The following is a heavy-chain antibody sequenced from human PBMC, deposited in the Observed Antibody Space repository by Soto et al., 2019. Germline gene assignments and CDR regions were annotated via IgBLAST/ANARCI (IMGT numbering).Heavy chain of an antibody. Sequence: EVQLVESGGGLVQPGGSLRLSCAASGFTFSSYSMNWVRQAPGKGLEWVSYISSSSSTIYYADSVKGRFTISRDNAKNSLYQQMNSLRDEDTAVDYCARSGGGDLYYYYGMDVWGQGTTVTVSS. CDR3: ARSGGGDLYYYYGMDV. CDR2: ISSSSSTI. J-gene: IGHJ6*02. CDR1: GFTFSSYS. D-gene: IGHD3-16*01. V-gene: IGHV3-48*02.